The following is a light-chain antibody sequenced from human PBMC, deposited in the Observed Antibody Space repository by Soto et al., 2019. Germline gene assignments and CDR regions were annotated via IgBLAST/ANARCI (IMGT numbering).Light chain of an antibody. Sequence: DIQMTQSPSSLSVSVGDTVTITCQARQDIDNYLNWYQQKPGQAPRLLIYDASYSETGVPSRFSGRGSGTEFASSITSVLSEVIAADYCQYYCRLPPYTFGQRTKLELK. V-gene: IGKV1-33*01. CDR3: QYYCRLPPYT. CDR2: DAS. CDR1: QDIDNY. J-gene: IGKJ2*01.